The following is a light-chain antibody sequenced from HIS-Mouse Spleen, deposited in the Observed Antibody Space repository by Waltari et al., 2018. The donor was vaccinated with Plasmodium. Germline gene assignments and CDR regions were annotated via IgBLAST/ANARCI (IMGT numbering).Light chain of an antibody. V-gene: IGLV3-10*01. CDR1: ALPKKY. J-gene: IGLJ3*02. Sequence: SYELTQPPPASVSPGQTARITCSGEALPKKYAYWYQQKSGQAHVLVIYEDSKRPSGIPERFSGSSSGTMATLTISGAQVEDEADYYCYSTDSSGNHRVFGGGTKLTVL. CDR3: YSTDSSGNHRV. CDR2: EDS.